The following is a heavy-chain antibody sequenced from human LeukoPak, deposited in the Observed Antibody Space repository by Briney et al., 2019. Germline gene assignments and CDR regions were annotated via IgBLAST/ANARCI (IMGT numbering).Heavy chain of an antibody. D-gene: IGHD6-19*01. J-gene: IGHJ6*03. Sequence: PGGSLSLSCTASGFTFGDYAMSWVRQAPGKGLEWVANIKQDGSEKYYVDSVKGRFTISRDNAKNSLHLQMNSLRAEDTAEYYCAREVYSRGWTDFYYYYYMDVWGKGTTGTVSS. CDR3: AREVYSRGWTDFYYYYYMDV. V-gene: IGHV3-7*01. CDR1: GFTFGDYA. CDR2: IKQDGSEK.